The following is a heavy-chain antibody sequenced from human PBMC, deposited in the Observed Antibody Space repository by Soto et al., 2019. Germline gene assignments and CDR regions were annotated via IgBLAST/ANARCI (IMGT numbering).Heavy chain of an antibody. CDR2: ISWNSGSI. CDR1: GFTCDDYA. J-gene: IGHJ4*02. D-gene: IGHD3-10*01. V-gene: IGHV3-9*01. Sequence: EVQLVESGGGLVQPGRSLRLSCAAAGFTCDDYAMHWVRQAPGKGLEWVSGISWNSGSIGYADSVKGRFTISRDNAKNSMYLQMNSLRAEDTALYYCAKVDYYGSGSYASLYYFDYWGQGTLVTVSS. CDR3: AKVDYYGSGSYASLYYFDY.